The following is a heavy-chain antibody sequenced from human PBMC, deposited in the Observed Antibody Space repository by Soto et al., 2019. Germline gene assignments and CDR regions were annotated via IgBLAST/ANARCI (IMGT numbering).Heavy chain of an antibody. D-gene: IGHD2-21*02. CDR2: INRDGSVS. CDR3: ARGDCVGGPCYSVAGSFYYYMDV. J-gene: IGHJ6*03. V-gene: IGHV3-74*01. CDR1: GFTFSNYW. Sequence: EVQLVESGGGLVQPGGSLRLSCAASGFTFSNYWMYWVRQAPGKGLVWVSRINRDGSVSSYADSVKGRLTISRDNVKNTLYLQMDSLRAEDTAVYYCARGDCVGGPCYSVAGSFYYYMDVWGKGTTVTVFS.